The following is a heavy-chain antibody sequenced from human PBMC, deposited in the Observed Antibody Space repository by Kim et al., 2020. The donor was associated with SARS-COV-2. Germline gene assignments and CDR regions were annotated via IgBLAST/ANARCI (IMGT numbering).Heavy chain of an antibody. V-gene: IGHV3-7*01. CDR2: IKHDASET. Sequence: GGSLRLSCVASGFTFSDYWMSWVRQAPGKGLEWVANIKHDASETHYVDSVKGRFTISRDNAKNSLYLQMSYLRAEDTAVYFCARDHTASWYYSENYPGTGWGQGTLVSVSS. CDR3: ARDHTASWYYSENYPGTG. D-gene: IGHD3-10*01. J-gene: IGHJ4*02. CDR1: GFTFSDYW.